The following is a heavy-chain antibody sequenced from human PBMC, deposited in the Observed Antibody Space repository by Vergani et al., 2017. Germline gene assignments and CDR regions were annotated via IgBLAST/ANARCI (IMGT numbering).Heavy chain of an antibody. CDR1: GGSISSSSYY. CDR3: ARVSIAVAGTIEY. J-gene: IGHJ4*02. Sequence: QLQLQESGPGLVKPSETLSLTCTVSGGSISSSSYYWGWIRQPPGKGLEWIGSIYYSGSTYYNPSLKSRVTISVDTSKKQFSLKLSSVTAADTAVYYCARVSIAVAGTIEYWGQGTLVTVSS. V-gene: IGHV4-39*07. CDR2: IYYSGST. D-gene: IGHD6-19*01.